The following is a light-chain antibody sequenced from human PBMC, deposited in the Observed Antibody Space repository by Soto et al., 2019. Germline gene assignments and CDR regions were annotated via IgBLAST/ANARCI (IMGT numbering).Light chain of an antibody. CDR1: QSVSSSY. CDR3: QQRSNWPIT. J-gene: IGKJ5*01. CDR2: GAS. Sequence: EIVLTQSPGTLSLSPGERATLSCRASQSVSSSYLAWYHQKPGQAPRLLIYGASTRATGIPARFSGSGSGTEFTLTINSLQSEDFAVYYCQQRSNWPITFGQGTRLEIK. V-gene: IGKV3D-20*02.